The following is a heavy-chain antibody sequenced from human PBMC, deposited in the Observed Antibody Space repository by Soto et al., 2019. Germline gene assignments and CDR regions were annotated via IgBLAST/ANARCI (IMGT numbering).Heavy chain of an antibody. J-gene: IGHJ6*02. CDR1: GYTFTGYY. Sequence: QVQLVQSGAEVKTPGASVRVSCKASGYTFTGYYIHWVREAPGQGLEWMGWINPQTGGTSYAQKFQGRVILSRDTSINTAYLELSRLRFDDAAVYFCSRELYQVISDGMDVWGQGTTVTVSS. V-gene: IGHV1-2*02. CDR3: SRELYQVISDGMDV. CDR2: INPQTGGT. D-gene: IGHD2-2*01.